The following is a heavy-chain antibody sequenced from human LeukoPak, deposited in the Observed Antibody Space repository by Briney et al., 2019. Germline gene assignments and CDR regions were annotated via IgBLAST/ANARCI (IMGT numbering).Heavy chain of an antibody. CDR3: ARRRPGAALDY. D-gene: IGHD7-27*01. V-gene: IGHV4-34*01. CDR2: INHSGST. CDR1: GGSFSGYY. Sequence: PSETLSLTCAVYGGSFSGYYWSWIRQPPGKGLEWIGEINHSGSTNYNPSLKSRVTISVDTSKNQFSLKLSSVTAADTAVYYCARRRPGAALDYWGQGTLVTVSS. J-gene: IGHJ4*01.